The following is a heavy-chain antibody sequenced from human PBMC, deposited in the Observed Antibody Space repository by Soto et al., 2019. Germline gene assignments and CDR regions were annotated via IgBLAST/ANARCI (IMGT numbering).Heavy chain of an antibody. J-gene: IGHJ6*02. CDR2: IYYSGST. CDR1: GGSISSYY. CDR3: ARGEGWFRGVWNYYYYYGMDV. Sequence: NPSETLSLTCTVSGGSISSYYWSWIRQPPGKGLEWIGYIYYSGSTNYNPSLKSRVAISVDTSKNQFSLKLSSVTAADTAVYYCARGEGWFRGVWNYYYYYGMDVWGQGTTVTVSS. V-gene: IGHV4-59*01. D-gene: IGHD6-19*01.